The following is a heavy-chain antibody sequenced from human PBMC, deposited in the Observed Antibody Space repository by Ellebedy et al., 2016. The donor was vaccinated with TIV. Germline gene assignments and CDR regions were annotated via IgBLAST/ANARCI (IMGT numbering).Heavy chain of an antibody. J-gene: IGHJ6*02. V-gene: IGHV3-33*01. CDR2: IWYDGSNK. CDR3: ARTLSITGTDYGMDV. D-gene: IGHD1-20*01. Sequence: PGGSLRLSCAASGFTFSSYGMHWVRQAPGKGLEWVAVIWYDGSNKYYADSVKGRFIISRDNSKNTLYLQMNSLRAEDTAVYYCARTLSITGTDYGMDVWGQGTTVTVSS. CDR1: GFTFSSYG.